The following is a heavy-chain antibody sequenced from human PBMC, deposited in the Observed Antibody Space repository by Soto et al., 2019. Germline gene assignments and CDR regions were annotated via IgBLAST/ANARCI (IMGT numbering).Heavy chain of an antibody. Sequence: GGSLRLSCAASGFTFSSNTMGWVRQAPGKGLEWVSGISGGSAFTSYADSVKGRFTISRDDSKNTLYLQMNTLRAEDAAMYYCAKGRSGSYDFDNWGQGTLVTVSS. CDR1: GFTFSSNT. V-gene: IGHV3-23*01. J-gene: IGHJ4*02. CDR2: ISGGSAFT. CDR3: AKGRSGSYDFDN. D-gene: IGHD6-19*01.